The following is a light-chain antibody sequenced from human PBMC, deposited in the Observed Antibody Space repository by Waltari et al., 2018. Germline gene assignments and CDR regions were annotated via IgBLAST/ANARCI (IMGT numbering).Light chain of an antibody. CDR2: GNN. J-gene: IGLJ3*02. Sequence: QSVLTQPPSVSGAPGQRVTISCPGSSSNIGAGYDVPWYQQLPGTAPKLLIYGNNKRPSGVPDRVSGSKSGTSASLAITGLQAEDEADYYCQSYDISLSVVFGRGTKLTVL. CDR3: QSYDISLSVV. V-gene: IGLV1-40*01. CDR1: SSNIGAGYD.